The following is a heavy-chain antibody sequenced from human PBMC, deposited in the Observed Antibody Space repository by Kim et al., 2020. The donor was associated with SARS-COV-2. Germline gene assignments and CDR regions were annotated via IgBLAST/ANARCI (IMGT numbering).Heavy chain of an antibody. CDR2: ISYDGSNK. D-gene: IGHD3-3*01. Sequence: GSLRLSCAASGFTFSSFAMHWVRQAPGKGLEWVAVISYDGSNKYYADSVKGRFTISRDNSKNTLYLQMNSLRAEDTAVYYCARGRILRFLEWPPTGGMDVWGQGTTVTVSS. CDR1: GFTFSSFA. V-gene: IGHV3-30-3*01. CDR3: ARGRILRFLEWPPTGGMDV. J-gene: IGHJ6*02.